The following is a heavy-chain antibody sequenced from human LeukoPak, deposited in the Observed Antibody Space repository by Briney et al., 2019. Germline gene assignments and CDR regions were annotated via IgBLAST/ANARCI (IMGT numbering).Heavy chain of an antibody. V-gene: IGHV4-4*09. D-gene: IGHD4-23*01. Sequence: SETLSLTCTVSGGSISSYYWSWIRQPPGKGLEWIGYIYTSGSTNYNPSLKSRVTISVDTSKNQFSLKLSSVTAADTAVYYCASSGGNSRTFDYWGQGTLVTVSS. CDR2: IYTSGST. CDR3: ASSGGNSRTFDY. CDR1: GGSISSYY. J-gene: IGHJ4*02.